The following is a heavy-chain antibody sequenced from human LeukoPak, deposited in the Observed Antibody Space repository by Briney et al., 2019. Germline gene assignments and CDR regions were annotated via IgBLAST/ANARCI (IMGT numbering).Heavy chain of an antibody. D-gene: IGHD3-22*01. CDR1: GGSISSYY. Sequence: SETLSLTCTVSGGSISSYYWSWIRQPPGKGLEWIGYIYHSGSTYYNPSLKSRVTISVDRSKNQFSLKLSSVTAADTAVYYCARGDMIVGTNWFDPWGQGTLVTVSS. CDR2: IYHSGST. V-gene: IGHV4-59*12. J-gene: IGHJ5*02. CDR3: ARGDMIVGTNWFDP.